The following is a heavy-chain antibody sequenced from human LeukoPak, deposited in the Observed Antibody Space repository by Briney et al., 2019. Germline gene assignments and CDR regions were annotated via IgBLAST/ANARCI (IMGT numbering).Heavy chain of an antibody. D-gene: IGHD3-10*01. Sequence: GGSLRLSCAASGFTVSSNYMSWVRQAPGKGLEWVSVIYSGGSTYYADSVKGRFTISRDNSKNTLYLQMNSLRAEDTAVYYCARGGNYYGSGSPFYFDYWGQGTLVTVSS. CDR3: ARGGNYYGSGSPFYFDY. CDR2: IYSGGST. J-gene: IGHJ4*02. V-gene: IGHV3-53*01. CDR1: GFTVSSNY.